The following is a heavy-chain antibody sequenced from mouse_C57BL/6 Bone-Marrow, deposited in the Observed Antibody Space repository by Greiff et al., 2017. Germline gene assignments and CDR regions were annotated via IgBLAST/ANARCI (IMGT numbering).Heavy chain of an antibody. Sequence: EVQVVESGTVLARPGASVKMSCKTSGYTFTSYWMHWVKQRPGQGLEWIGAIYPGSGSTNYNEKFKSKATLTVDKSSRTAYMQLSSLTPEDTAVYYCARGGNYGDYWGKGTTLTVAS. J-gene: IGHJ2*01. CDR1: GYTFTSYW. D-gene: IGHD2-1*01. CDR3: ARGGNYGDY. V-gene: IGHV1-5*01. CDR2: IYPGSGST.